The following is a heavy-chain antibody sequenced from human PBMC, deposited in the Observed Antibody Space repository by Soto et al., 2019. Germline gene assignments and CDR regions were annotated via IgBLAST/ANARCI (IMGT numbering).Heavy chain of an antibody. CDR2: VITMFGTT. CDR1: GRDFTVYA. Sequence: QVQLAQSGVEVKKPGSSVIISCKVSGRDFTVYAVTWVRQAPGQGPDWLGRVITMFGTTVLSQKFQGRLTMTADKSATTAHLEVTALGSDDTAVYYCARGSTGNWNIDAFDIWGQGTMVTVSS. CDR3: ARGSTGNWNIDAFDI. J-gene: IGHJ3*02. V-gene: IGHV1-69*06. D-gene: IGHD1-1*01.